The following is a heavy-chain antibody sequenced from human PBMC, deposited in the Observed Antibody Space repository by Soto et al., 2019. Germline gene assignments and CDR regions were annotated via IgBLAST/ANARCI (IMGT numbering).Heavy chain of an antibody. Sequence: SETLSLTCAVYGGSFSGYYWSWIRQPPGKGLEWIGEINHSGNTNYNPSLKSRITISVDTSKNQFSLKLNSVTAADTAVYYCARQFKGNVVVPAAMAYYYYYMDGWGKGTTVT. CDR3: ARQFKGNVVVPAAMAYYYYYMDG. V-gene: IGHV4-34*01. J-gene: IGHJ6*03. D-gene: IGHD2-2*01. CDR2: INHSGNT. CDR1: GGSFSGYY.